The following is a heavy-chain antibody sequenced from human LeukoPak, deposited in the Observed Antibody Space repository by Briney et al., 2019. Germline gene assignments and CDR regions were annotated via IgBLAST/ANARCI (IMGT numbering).Heavy chain of an antibody. CDR1: GFTFSDYY. Sequence: PGGSLRLSCAASGFTFSDYYMSWIRQAPGKGLEWVSSISSSSTYIYYADSVKGRFTISRDNAKNSLYLQMNSLRAEDTAIYYCAKDPPSFHHWGQGTLVTVSS. V-gene: IGHV3-11*06. CDR3: AKDPPSFHH. J-gene: IGHJ1*01. CDR2: ISSSSTYI.